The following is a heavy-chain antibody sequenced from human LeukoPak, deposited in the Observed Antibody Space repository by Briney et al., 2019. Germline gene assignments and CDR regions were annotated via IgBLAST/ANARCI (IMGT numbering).Heavy chain of an antibody. CDR3: ERVPVPHFTPGGGGSKIWFPP. CDR2: INRDGSST. J-gene: IGHJ5*02. D-gene: IGHD2-15*01. Sequence: QPGGSLRLSCAASGFTFGSYWMHWVRQAPGKGLVWVSHINRDGSSTTYADSVKGRFTISRDNAKNTLYLQMNSLRAEDTAVYYCERVPVPHFTPGGGGSKIWFPPGGQEPLVTVS. V-gene: IGHV3-74*01. CDR1: GFTFGSYW.